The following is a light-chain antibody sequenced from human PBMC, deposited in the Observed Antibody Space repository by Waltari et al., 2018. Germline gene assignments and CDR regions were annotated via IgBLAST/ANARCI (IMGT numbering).Light chain of an antibody. J-gene: IGLJ2*01. V-gene: IGLV2-14*03. CDR3: SSYISSDTLEL. CDR1: SSDVGGYNY. CDR2: DVS. Sequence: QSALTQPASVSGSPAQSITISCTGTSSDVGGYNYVSWYQQHPGQAPKLIIFDVSNRPSGVSSRFSGSKSGNTASLTISGLQAQDEADYYCSSYISSDTLELFGGGTSLTVL.